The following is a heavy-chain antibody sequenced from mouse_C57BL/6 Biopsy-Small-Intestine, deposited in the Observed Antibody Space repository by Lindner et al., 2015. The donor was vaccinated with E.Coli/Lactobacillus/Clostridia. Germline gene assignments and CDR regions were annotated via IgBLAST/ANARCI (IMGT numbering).Heavy chain of an antibody. CDR2: IXPYNDGA. D-gene: IGHD2-13*01. J-gene: IGHJ3*01. V-gene: IGHV1-14*01. Sequence: VQLQESGPELVKPGASVKMSCKASGYTFTNYVLQWVKQKPGQGLEWIGYIXPYNDGAKYNEKFKGKVTLTSDRSSSTAYMEISSLTSEDSAVYYCARVGGIYYGDYWGQGTLVTVSA. CDR1: GYTFTNYV. CDR3: ARVGGIYYGDY.